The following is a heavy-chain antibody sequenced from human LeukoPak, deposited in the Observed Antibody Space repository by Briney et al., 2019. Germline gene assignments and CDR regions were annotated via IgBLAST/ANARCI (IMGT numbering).Heavy chain of an antibody. J-gene: IGHJ4*02. V-gene: IGHV1-18*04. Sequence: GSVTVSCKASGYTFTSYGISWVRQAPGQGLEGMGWISAYNGNTNYAQELQGRDTMNTDTSTTTAYMELRRLRSDDTAVYYCARDEDSSSWDYWGQGTLVTVSS. CDR3: ARDEDSSSWDY. CDR1: GYTFTSYG. D-gene: IGHD6-13*01. CDR2: ISAYNGNT.